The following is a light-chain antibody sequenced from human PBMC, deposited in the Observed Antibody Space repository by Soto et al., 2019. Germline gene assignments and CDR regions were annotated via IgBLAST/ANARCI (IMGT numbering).Light chain of an antibody. CDR1: SGHSSYA. V-gene: IGLV4-69*01. J-gene: IGLJ1*01. Sequence: QLVLTQSPSASASLGASVKLTCTLSSGHSSYAIAWHQQQPEKGPRYLMKLNSDGSHSRGDGIPDRFSGSSSGAERYLTISGLQSEDEAAYYCQTWGTGIHVFGTGTKLTVL. CDR3: QTWGTGIHV. CDR2: LNSDGSH.